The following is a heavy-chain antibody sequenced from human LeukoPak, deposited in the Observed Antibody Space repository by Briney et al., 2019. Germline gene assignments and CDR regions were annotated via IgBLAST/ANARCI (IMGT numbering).Heavy chain of an antibody. V-gene: IGHV1-18*01. CDR1: GYTFTMYG. CDR3: ARTRGSGSPNWFDP. CDR2: ISAYNGNT. Sequence: ASVTVSFKGSGYTFTMYGITWVRQAPGEGREWMGWISAYNGNTNYAQKLQGRVTMTTDTSSTTVYMELGSLRSDDTAVYYCARTRGSGSPNWFDPWGQGTLVTVSS. J-gene: IGHJ5*02. D-gene: IGHD3-10*01.